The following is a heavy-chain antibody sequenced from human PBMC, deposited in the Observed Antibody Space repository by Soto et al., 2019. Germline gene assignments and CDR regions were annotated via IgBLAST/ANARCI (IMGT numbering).Heavy chain of an antibody. V-gene: IGHV3-23*01. J-gene: IGHJ4*02. D-gene: IGHD3-3*01. CDR1: GATFSIYV. CDR3: AKVSLGFVRFYFDY. CDR2: ISGSGGST. Sequence: GGSLRLSCAASGATFSIYVMGGVRQATGKGLEWVSAISGSGGSTYYADSVKGRFTISRDNSKNTLYLQMNSLRAEDTAVYYCAKVSLGFVRFYFDYWGQGTLVTVSS.